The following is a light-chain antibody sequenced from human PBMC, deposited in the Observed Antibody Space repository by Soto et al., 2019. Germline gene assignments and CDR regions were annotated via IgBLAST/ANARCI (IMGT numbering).Light chain of an antibody. CDR2: EVS. CDR3: SSYSISTAYL. Sequence: QSALTQPASVSGSPGQSITISCTGTSSDVGGYDYVSWYQLHPGKAPKLMVFEVSNRPSGVSYRFSGSKSGNTASLTISGLQAEYEADYFCSSYSISTAYLFGTGTKV. CDR1: SSDVGGYDY. V-gene: IGLV2-14*01. J-gene: IGLJ1*01.